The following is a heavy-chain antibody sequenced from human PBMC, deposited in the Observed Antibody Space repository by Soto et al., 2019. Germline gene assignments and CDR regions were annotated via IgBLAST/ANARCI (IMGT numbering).Heavy chain of an antibody. CDR3: ARSGGNAVYYYMDV. J-gene: IGHJ6*02. CDR1: GYSIRSNTW. CDR2: VHHSGTT. D-gene: IGHD1-1*01. V-gene: IGHV4-28*01. Sequence: PSETLSLTCAVSGYSIRSNTWWGWIRQPPGKGLEWIGYVHHSGTTFYNASLQNRITMSVDMSNNQVSLNLRSVTAADTAVYFCARSGGNAVYYYMDVWGQGTTVTVSS.